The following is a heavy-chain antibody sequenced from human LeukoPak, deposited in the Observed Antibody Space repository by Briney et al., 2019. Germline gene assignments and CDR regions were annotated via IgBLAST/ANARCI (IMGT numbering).Heavy chain of an antibody. CDR1: GFTFSSDA. J-gene: IGHJ3*02. CDR2: IYYSGST. V-gene: IGHV4-59*01. D-gene: IGHD1-26*01. CDR3: ARDERGSYLGAFDI. Sequence: GSLRLSCAASGFTFSSDAMTWIRQPPGKGLEWIGYIYYSGSTNYNPSLKSRVTISVDTSKNQFSLKLSSVTAADTAVYYCARDERGSYLGAFDIWGQGTMVTVSS.